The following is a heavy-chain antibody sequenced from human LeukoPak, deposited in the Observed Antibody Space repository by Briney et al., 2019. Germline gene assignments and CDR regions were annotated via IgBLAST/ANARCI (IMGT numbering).Heavy chain of an antibody. CDR3: ARESLYSNYAGY. V-gene: IGHV1-2*06. J-gene: IGHJ4*02. D-gene: IGHD4-11*01. CDR2: INPNSGGR. CDR1: GYTFTGYY. Sequence: GASVKVSCKASGYTFTGYYMHGVRQAPGQGLEWMGRINPNSGGRNYAQKFQGRVTMTRDTSISTAYMELSRLRSDDTAVYYCARESLYSNYAGYWGQGNLVTVSS.